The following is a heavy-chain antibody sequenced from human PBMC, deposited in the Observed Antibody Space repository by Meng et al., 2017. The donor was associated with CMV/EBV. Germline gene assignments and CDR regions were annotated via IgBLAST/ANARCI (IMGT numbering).Heavy chain of an antibody. D-gene: IGHD6-19*01. CDR2: IYYSGST. CDR1: GGSISSSSYY. CDR3: ARDSAVAGVVDY. J-gene: IGHJ4*02. V-gene: IGHV4-39*07. Sequence: QLQLQESGPGLGKPSENRSLTCTGSGGSISSSSYYWGWIRQPPGKGLEWIGSIYYSGSTYYNPSLKSRVTISVDTSKNQFSLKLSSVTAADTAVYYCARDSAVAGVVDYWGQGTLVTVSS.